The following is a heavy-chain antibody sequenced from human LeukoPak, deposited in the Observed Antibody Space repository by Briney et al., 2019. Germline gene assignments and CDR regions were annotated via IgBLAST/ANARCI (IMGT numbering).Heavy chain of an antibody. CDR3: ARGPTRYYFDN. D-gene: IGHD2-15*01. V-gene: IGHV3-21*01. CDR1: GFTFNTYN. Sequence: GGSLRLSCAASGFTFNTYNMNWVRRAPGKGREWVSSISGSSTYKYYADSVKGRFTISRDNAKNSLYLQMHSLRAEDTAVYYCARGPTRYYFDNWGQGTLATVSS. CDR2: ISGSSTYK. J-gene: IGHJ4*02.